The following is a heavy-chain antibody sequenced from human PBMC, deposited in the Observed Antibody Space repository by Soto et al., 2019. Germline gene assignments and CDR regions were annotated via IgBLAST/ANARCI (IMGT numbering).Heavy chain of an antibody. CDR3: AKDSSRTWYSFDY. CDR1: GFTFDDNA. V-gene: IGHV3-9*01. CDR2: ISWNSDTI. Sequence: GGSLRLSCAASGFTFDDNAMHWVRQAPGKGLEWVSGISWNSDTIGYADSVKGRFTISRDNAKNSLYIQINSLRAEDTALYYCAKDSSRTWYSFDYWGQGTLVTVYS. J-gene: IGHJ4*02. D-gene: IGHD6-13*01.